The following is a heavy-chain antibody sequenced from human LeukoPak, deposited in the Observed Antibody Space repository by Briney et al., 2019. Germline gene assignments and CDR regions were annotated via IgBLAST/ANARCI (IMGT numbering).Heavy chain of an antibody. Sequence: GGSLRLSCVASGFTFSTSGIHWVRQSPGKGLDWVAFIRNDGNKKNYAGSVKGRFTISRDNSKNTLYLQVDSLSAEDTAVYYCVKVDTWGQGTLVTVSS. CDR2: IRNDGNKK. CDR3: VKVDT. J-gene: IGHJ4*02. V-gene: IGHV3-30*02. D-gene: IGHD5-18*01. CDR1: GFTFSTSG.